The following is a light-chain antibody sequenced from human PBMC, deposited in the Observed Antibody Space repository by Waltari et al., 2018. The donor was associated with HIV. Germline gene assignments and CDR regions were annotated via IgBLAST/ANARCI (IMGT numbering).Light chain of an antibody. CDR3: AAWDDSLNGWV. CDR2: SNK. J-gene: IGLJ3*02. CDR1: SSNIESNT. V-gene: IGLV1-44*01. Sequence: QSVLTQPSSASGTPGQRVAISCSGSSSNIESNTVNWYQQLPGTAPKLLVYSNKQRPSGVPALISGSKSGTSASLAISGLQSEDEADYYCAAWDDSLNGWVFGGGTKLTVL.